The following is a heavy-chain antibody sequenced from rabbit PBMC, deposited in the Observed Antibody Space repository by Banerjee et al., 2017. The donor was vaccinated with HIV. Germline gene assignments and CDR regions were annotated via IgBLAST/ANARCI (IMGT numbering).Heavy chain of an antibody. J-gene: IGHJ4*01. CDR2: IDTNDGNT. Sequence: LEESGGGLVKPGGTLTLTCTVSGFSFSSNWICWVRQAPGKGLEWIACIDTNDGNTEYANWPKGRFTISKTSSTTVTLQMTSLTAADTATYFCARDLVGVIGWNFGWWGPGTLVTVS. V-gene: IGHV1S45*01. D-gene: IGHD1-1*01. CDR1: GFSFSSNW. CDR3: ARDLVGVIGWNFGW.